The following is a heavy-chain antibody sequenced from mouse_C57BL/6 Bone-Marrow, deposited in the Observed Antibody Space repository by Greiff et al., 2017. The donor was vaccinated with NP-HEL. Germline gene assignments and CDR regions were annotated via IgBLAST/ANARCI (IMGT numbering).Heavy chain of an antibody. D-gene: IGHD1-1*01. CDR2: IDPSDSYT. CDR3: ARPDYYGGDYYAMDY. Sequence: QVQLQQPGAELVMPGASVKLSCKASGYTFTSYWMHWVKQRPGQGLEWIGEIDPSDSYTNYNQKFKGKSTLTVDKSSSTAYMQLSSLTSEDSAVYYSARPDYYGGDYYAMDYWGQGTSVTVSS. J-gene: IGHJ4*01. CDR1: GYTFTSYW. V-gene: IGHV1-69*01.